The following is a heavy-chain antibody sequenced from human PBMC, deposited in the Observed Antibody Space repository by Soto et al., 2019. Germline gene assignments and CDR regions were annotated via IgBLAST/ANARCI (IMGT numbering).Heavy chain of an antibody. V-gene: IGHV3-13*01. CDR2: IGTAGDT. CDR1: GFTFSSYD. CDR3: ARDSYSSSHYYYYGMDV. Sequence: GGSLRLSCAASGFTFSSYDMHWVRQATGKGLEWVSAIGTAGDTYYPGSVKGRFTISRENAKNSLYLQMNSLRAEDTAVYYCARDSYSSSHYYYYGMDVRGQGTTVTVSS. D-gene: IGHD6-6*01. J-gene: IGHJ6*02.